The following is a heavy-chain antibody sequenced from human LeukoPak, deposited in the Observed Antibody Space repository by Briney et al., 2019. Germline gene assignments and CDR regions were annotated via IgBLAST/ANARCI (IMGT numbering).Heavy chain of an antibody. CDR1: GGTFSSYA. J-gene: IGHJ3*02. V-gene: IGHV1-69*05. D-gene: IGHD4-23*01. Sequence: SVKVSCKASGGTFSSYAISWVRQAPGQGLEWMGGIIPTFGTANYAQKFQGRVTITTDESTSTAYMELSSLRSEDAAVYYCARSRNSNAFDIWGQGTMVTVSS. CDR2: IIPTFGTA. CDR3: ARSRNSNAFDI.